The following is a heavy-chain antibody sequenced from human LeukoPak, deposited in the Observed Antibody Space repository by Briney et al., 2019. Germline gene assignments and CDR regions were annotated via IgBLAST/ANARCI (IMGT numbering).Heavy chain of an antibody. CDR1: GFTFSSYA. J-gene: IGHJ4*02. D-gene: IGHD6-13*01. V-gene: IGHV3-30-3*01. CDR2: ISYDGSNK. CDR3: ARGYSSSWEVLHFDY. Sequence: PGRSLKLSCAASGFTFSSYAMHWVRQAPGKGLEWVAVISYDGSNKFYADSVKGRFTISRDISKNTLCLQMNSLRAEDTAVYYCARGYSSSWEVLHFDYWGQGTLVTVSS.